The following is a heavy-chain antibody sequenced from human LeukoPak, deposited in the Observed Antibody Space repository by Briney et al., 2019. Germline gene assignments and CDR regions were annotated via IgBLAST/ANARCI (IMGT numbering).Heavy chain of an antibody. Sequence: GGSLRLSCAASGFTFSGFGMHWVRQAPGKGLEWVAVIWYDGSNKYYADSVKGRFTISRDNPKNTLYLQMNSLRAEDTAVYYCAKDFSSSWYSAFDIWGQGTMVTVSS. CDR1: GFTFSGFG. CDR3: AKDFSSSWYSAFDI. CDR2: IWYDGSNK. V-gene: IGHV3-33*06. D-gene: IGHD6-13*01. J-gene: IGHJ3*02.